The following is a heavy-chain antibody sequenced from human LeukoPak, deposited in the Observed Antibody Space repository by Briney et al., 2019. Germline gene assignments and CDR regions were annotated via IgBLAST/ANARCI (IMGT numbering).Heavy chain of an antibody. CDR2: ISDSGGST. J-gene: IGHJ6*04. CDR3: AKDRGYYGSGSNGMDV. V-gene: IGHV3-23*01. D-gene: IGHD3-10*01. CDR1: GFTFSNYA. Sequence: GGSLRLSCAASGFTFSNYAMSWVRQAPGKGLEWVSVISDSGGSTYYADSVKGRFTISRDNSKNTLYLQMNSLGDEDTAVYYCAKDRGYYGSGSNGMDVWGKGTTVTVSS.